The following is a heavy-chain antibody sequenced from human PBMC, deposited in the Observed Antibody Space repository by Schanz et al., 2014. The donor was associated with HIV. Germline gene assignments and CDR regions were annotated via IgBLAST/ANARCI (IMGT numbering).Heavy chain of an antibody. CDR1: GVTFSSYG. Sequence: QVELVESGGGVVQPGRSLRLSCATSGVTFSSYGMHWVRQAPGKGLEWVAVISYDGSNKYYTDSVKGRFTISRDISKNTLYLQMYSLRAEDTAVYYCAKDGSWEAFDAFDIWGQGTMVTVSS. J-gene: IGHJ3*02. V-gene: IGHV3-30*18. D-gene: IGHD1-26*01. CDR3: AKDGSWEAFDAFDI. CDR2: ISYDGSNK.